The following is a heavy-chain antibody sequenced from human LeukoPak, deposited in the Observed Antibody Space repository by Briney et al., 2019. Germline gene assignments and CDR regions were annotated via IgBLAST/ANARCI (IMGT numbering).Heavy chain of an antibody. Sequence: GGSLRLSCAASGFTFSNAWMSWVRQAPGKGLEWVGRIKSKTDGGITDYAAPVKGRFTISRDDSKNTLYLQMNSLKTEDTAVYYCTRNYDILTGYYRRSDAFDIWGQGTMVTVSS. V-gene: IGHV3-15*01. D-gene: IGHD3-9*01. CDR3: TRNYDILTGYYRRSDAFDI. CDR2: IKSKTDGGIT. CDR1: GFTFSNAW. J-gene: IGHJ3*02.